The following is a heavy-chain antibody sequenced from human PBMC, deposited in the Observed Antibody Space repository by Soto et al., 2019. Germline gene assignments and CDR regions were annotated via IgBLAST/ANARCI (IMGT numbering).Heavy chain of an antibody. V-gene: IGHV1-18*01. CDR1: GYTFPNYN. D-gene: IGHD2-21*01. Sequence: QVQLVQSGAEMKKPGASVRVSCKASGYTFPNYNISWVRQAPGQGLEWMGWITAGNGNTNYAQRLQGRFTMTTDTSTTTAYMDLRSLRSDDTAVYYCASLTLAVTAAGWWWTCDNWGQGTLITVSS. CDR3: ASLTLAVTAAGWWWTCDN. CDR2: ITAGNGNT. J-gene: IGHJ4*02.